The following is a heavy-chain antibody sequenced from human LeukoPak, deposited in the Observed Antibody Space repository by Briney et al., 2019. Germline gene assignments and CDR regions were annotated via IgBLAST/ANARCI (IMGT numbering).Heavy chain of an antibody. CDR3: ARAPSDGYNPIWFDP. CDR2: IYYSGST. D-gene: IGHD5-24*01. V-gene: IGHV4-59*01. J-gene: IGHJ5*02. CDR1: GGSISSYY. Sequence: SETLSLTCTVSGGSISSYYWSWIRQPPGKGLEWIGYIYYSGSTNYNPSLESRVTISVDTSKNQFSLKLSSVTAADTAVYYCARAPSDGYNPIWFDPWGQGTLVTVSS.